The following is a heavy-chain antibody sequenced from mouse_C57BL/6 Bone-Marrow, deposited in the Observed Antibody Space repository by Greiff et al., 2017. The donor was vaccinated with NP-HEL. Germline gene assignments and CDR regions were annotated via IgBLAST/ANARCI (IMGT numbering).Heavy chain of an antibody. CDR3: ARGVKGWLLPDY. CDR1: GYTFTSYW. CDR2: IYPSDSET. Sequence: QVQLQQPGAELVRPGSSVKLSCKASGYTFTSYWMDWVKQRPGQGLEWIGNIYPSDSETHYNQKFKDKATLTVDKSSSTAYMQLSSLTSEDSAVYYCARGVKGWLLPDYWGQGTTLTVSS. V-gene: IGHV1-61*01. J-gene: IGHJ2*01. D-gene: IGHD2-3*01.